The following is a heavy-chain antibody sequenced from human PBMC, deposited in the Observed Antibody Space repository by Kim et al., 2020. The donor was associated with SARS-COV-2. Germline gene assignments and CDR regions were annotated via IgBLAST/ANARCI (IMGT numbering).Heavy chain of an antibody. CDR1: GFTFGDYA. D-gene: IGHD4-17*01. Sequence: GGSLRLSCAASGFTFGDYAMHWVRQAPGKGLEWVSGISWNSGSIGYADSVKGRFTISRDNAKNSLYLQMNSLRAEDTALYYCAKDMRGESDYGDYFDVGGNGMDVWGQGTTVTVSS. CDR3: AKDMRGESDYGDYFDVGGNGMDV. CDR2: ISWNSGSI. V-gene: IGHV3-9*01. J-gene: IGHJ6*02.